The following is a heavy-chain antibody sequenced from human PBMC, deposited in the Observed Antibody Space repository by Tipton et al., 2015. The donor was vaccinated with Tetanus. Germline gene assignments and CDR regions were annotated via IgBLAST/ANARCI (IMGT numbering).Heavy chain of an antibody. D-gene: IGHD1-14*01. Sequence: SLRLPCVGSGFNFSTNSMNWVRQDPGKGLEWIAYIRSGRSIIFYAEAVRGRFFISRDNTKNSLPLQMNSLKDDDTAVYYCAGTRASGGNQDAFDIWGQGTLVNVSS. J-gene: IGHJ3*02. CDR3: AGTRASGGNQDAFDI. CDR1: GFNFSTNS. CDR2: IRSGRSII. V-gene: IGHV3-48*02.